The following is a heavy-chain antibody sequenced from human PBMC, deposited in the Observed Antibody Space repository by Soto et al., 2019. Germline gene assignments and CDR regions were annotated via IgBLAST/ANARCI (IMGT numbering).Heavy chain of an antibody. V-gene: IGHV3-23*01. CDR1: GFTFSTYA. Sequence: GGSLRLSCAASGFTFSTYAMTWVRQAPGKGLEWVSAISGSGGSTYYADSVKGRFTISRDNSKNTLYLQMNSLRAEDTAVYYCARDISGYGGWFDPWGQGTLVTVSS. CDR2: ISGSGGST. D-gene: IGHD5-12*01. J-gene: IGHJ5*02. CDR3: ARDISGYGGWFDP.